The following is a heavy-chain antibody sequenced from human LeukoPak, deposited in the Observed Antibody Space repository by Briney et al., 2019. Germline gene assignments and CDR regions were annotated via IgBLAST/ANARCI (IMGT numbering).Heavy chain of an antibody. D-gene: IGHD2-15*01. CDR2: IYPADSDI. V-gene: IGHV5-51*01. CDR1: GYSVNNYW. J-gene: IGHJ5*02. Sequence: GESLKISCKGSGYSVNNYWIGWVRQMPGKGLEWMGIIYPADSDIRYSPSFQGQVTISADKSISTAYLQWSSLKASDTAMYYCARQEYCSGGSCYTWFDPWGQGTLVTVSS. CDR3: ARQEYCSGGSCYTWFDP.